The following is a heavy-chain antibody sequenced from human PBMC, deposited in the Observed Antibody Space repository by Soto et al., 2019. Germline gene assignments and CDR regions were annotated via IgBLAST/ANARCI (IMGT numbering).Heavy chain of an antibody. CDR1: GFTFGSYW. CDR2: IDSDGSST. CDR3: ARGRPYGMDV. J-gene: IGHJ6*02. V-gene: IGHV3-74*01. Sequence: PGGSLRLSCAASGFTFGSYWMNWVRQAPGMGLVWVSRIDSDGSSTTYADSVKGRFTTSRDNAKNTLYLQMSSLRVEDTAVYYCARGRPYGMDVWGQGTTVTVSS.